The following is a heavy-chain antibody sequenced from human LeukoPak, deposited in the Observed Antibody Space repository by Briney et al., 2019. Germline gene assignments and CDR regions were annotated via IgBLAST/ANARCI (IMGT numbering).Heavy chain of an antibody. V-gene: IGHV4-34*01. CDR1: GGSFSGYY. CDR3: VIAAAWFDP. D-gene: IGHD6-13*01. CDR2: INHSGST. J-gene: IGHJ5*02. Sequence: SETLSFTCAVYGGSFSGYYRSWIRQPPGKGLEWIGEINHSGSTNYNPSLKSRVTISVDTSKNQFSLKLSSVTAADTAVYYCVIAAAWFDPWGQGTLVTVSS.